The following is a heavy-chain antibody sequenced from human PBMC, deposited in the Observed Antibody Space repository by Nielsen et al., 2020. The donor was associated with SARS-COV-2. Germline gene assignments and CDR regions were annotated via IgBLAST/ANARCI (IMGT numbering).Heavy chain of an antibody. J-gene: IGHJ5*02. V-gene: IGHV3-11*05. CDR2: ISSSSSYT. CDR3: AREGGSGLVDWFDP. D-gene: IGHD3-16*01. Sequence: WIRPPPGKGLEWVSYISSSSSYTNYADSVKGRFTISRDNAKNSLYLQMNSLRAEDTAVYYCAREGGSGLVDWFDPWGQGTLVTVSS.